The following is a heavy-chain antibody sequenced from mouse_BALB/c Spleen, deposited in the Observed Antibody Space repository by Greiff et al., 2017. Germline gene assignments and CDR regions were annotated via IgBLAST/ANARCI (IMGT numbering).Heavy chain of an antibody. V-gene: IGHV1-4*02. CDR1: GYTFTSYT. Sequence: VKLMESAAELARPGASVKMSCKASGYTFTSYTMHWVKQRPGQGLEWIGYINPSSGYTEYNQKFKDKTTLTADKSSSTAYMQLSSLTSEDSAVYYCARTARAFDYWGQGTTLTVSS. J-gene: IGHJ2*01. CDR2: INPSSGYT. CDR3: ARTARAFDY. D-gene: IGHD3-1*01.